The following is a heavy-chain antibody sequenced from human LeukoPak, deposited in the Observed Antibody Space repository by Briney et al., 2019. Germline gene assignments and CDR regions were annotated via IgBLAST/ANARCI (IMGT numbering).Heavy chain of an antibody. Sequence: SETLSLTCTVSGGSMSSSSYYWGWIRQPPAKGLEWIRRIYYSGSTYYNPSLKSRVTISVDTSKNQFSLKLSSVTAADTAVYYCARHLGHCYDSSRYSPWGQGTLVTVSS. CDR2: IYYSGST. J-gene: IGHJ5*02. CDR3: ARHLGHCYDSSRYSP. D-gene: IGHD3-22*01. V-gene: IGHV4-39*01. CDR1: GGSMSSSSYY.